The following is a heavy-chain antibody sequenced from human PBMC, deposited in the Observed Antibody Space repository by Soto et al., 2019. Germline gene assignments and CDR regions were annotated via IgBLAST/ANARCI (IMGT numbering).Heavy chain of an antibody. D-gene: IGHD2-2*01. CDR2: IYYSGST. Sequence: SETLSLTCTVSGGSISSGGYYWSWIRQHPGKGLEWIGYIYYSGSTYYNPSLKSRVTISVDTSKNQFSLKLSSVTAADTAVYYCAREVLGYCSSTSCLDYWGQGTLVTVSS. V-gene: IGHV4-31*03. CDR1: GGSISSGGYY. CDR3: AREVLGYCSSTSCLDY. J-gene: IGHJ4*02.